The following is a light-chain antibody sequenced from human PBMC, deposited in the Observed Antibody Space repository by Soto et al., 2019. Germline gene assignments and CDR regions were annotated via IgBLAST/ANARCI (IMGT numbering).Light chain of an antibody. Sequence: IVMTQFPDSLAVSLGERATINCKSSQSVLYSSNNKNHLAWYQQKPGQPPKLVIYWASTRESGVPDRFSGSGSGTDFTLTISSLQAEDVAVYYCQQYFSTPLTFGGGTKV. CDR3: QQYFSTPLT. V-gene: IGKV4-1*01. CDR2: WAS. J-gene: IGKJ4*01. CDR1: QSVLYSSNNKNH.